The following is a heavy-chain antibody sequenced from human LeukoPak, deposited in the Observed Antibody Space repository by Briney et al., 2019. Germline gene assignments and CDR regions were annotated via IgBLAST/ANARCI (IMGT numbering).Heavy chain of an antibody. CDR2: IKQDGSEK. CDR3: ARGLGWFGELLGFDY. Sequence: GGSLRLSCAASGFTFSSYSMNWVRQAPGKGLEWVANIKQDGSEKYYVDSVKGRFTISRDNAKNSLYLQMNSLRAEDTAVYYCARGLGWFGELLGFDYWGQGTLVTVSS. CDR1: GFTFSSYS. V-gene: IGHV3-7*01. D-gene: IGHD3-10*01. J-gene: IGHJ4*02.